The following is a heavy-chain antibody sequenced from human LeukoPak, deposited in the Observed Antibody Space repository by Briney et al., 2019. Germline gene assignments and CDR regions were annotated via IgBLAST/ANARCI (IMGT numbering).Heavy chain of an antibody. CDR1: GFTFSSYS. D-gene: IGHD2-2*01. J-gene: IGHJ4*02. V-gene: IGHV3-48*01. CDR3: ATGFWGYCSRNSCPLDN. CDR2: IISTGSTT. Sequence: PGGSLRLSCAASGFTFSSYSMNWVRQAPGKGLEWISYIISTGSTTYYADSVKGRFTISRDNANNSLSLQMSSLRAEDTAVYYRATGFWGYCSRNSCPLDNWGQGTLVTVAS.